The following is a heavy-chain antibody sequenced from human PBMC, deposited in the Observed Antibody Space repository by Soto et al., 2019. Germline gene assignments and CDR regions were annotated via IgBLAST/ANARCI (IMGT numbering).Heavy chain of an antibody. J-gene: IGHJ1*01. CDR2: IIPILGIA. CDR3: ASYIVVVVAATEYFQH. CDR1: GGTFSSYT. D-gene: IGHD2-15*01. Sequence: QVPLVQSGAEVKKPGSSVKVSCKASGGTFSSYTISWVRQAPGQGLEWMGRIIPILGIANYAQKFQGRVTITADKSTSTAYMELSSLRSEDTAVYYCASYIVVVVAATEYFQHWGQGTLVTVSS. V-gene: IGHV1-69*02.